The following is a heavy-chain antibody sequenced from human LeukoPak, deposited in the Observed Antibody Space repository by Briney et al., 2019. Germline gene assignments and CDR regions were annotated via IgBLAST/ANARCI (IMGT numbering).Heavy chain of an antibody. V-gene: IGHV3-9*01. J-gene: IGHJ5*02. CDR3: AKEYSSGWYGEKGWFDP. D-gene: IGHD6-19*01. Sequence: GGSLRPSCAASGFTFDDYAMHWVRQAPGKGLEWASGISWNSGSIGYADSVKDRFTISRDNAKNSLYLQMNSLRAEDTALYYCAKEYSSGWYGEKGWFDPWGQGTLVTVSS. CDR1: GFTFDDYA. CDR2: ISWNSGSI.